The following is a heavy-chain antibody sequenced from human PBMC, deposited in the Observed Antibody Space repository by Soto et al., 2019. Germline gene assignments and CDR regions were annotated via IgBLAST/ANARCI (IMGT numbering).Heavy chain of an antibody. CDR2: ISHDESDK. CDR3: AREVWVAVSRSFFDR. J-gene: IGHJ4*02. V-gene: IGHV3-30-3*01. D-gene: IGHD6-19*01. CDR1: GFSFSGYA. Sequence: QVQLVESGGGVVQPGRSLRLSCAASGFSFSGYAMNWVRQAPGKGLEWVAFISHDESDKRYADSVKGRFTISRDNSKNTLFLQMDSLRADDTPVYYCAREVWVAVSRSFFDRWGQGTLVTVSS.